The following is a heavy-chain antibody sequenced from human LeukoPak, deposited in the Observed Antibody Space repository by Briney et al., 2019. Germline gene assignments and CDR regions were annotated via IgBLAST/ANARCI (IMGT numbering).Heavy chain of an antibody. D-gene: IGHD3-10*01. Sequence: PGGSLRLSCAASGFTFSSYAMSWVRQAPGKGLEWVSPIGYSGGITYYADSEKGRFTISRDNSKNTLYLQMNSLRDEDTALYYCAKVPYSDYGAGRPPFMDVWGQGTTVAISS. CDR2: IGYSGGIT. CDR1: GFTFSSYA. J-gene: IGHJ6*02. V-gene: IGHV3-23*01. CDR3: AKVPYSDYGAGRPPFMDV.